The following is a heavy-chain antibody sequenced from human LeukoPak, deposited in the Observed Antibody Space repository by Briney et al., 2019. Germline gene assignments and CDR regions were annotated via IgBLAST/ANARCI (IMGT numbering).Heavy chain of an antibody. V-gene: IGHV3-30*03. J-gene: IGHJ4*02. Sequence: GGSLRLSCVASGFTFGSYGMHWVRQAPGKGLEWVAFISYDRSETYYADSVKGRFSISGDNSKNTVYLQMNSLRTEDRAVYYCAREGGYYFDHWGQGTLVTVSS. CDR3: AREGGYYFDH. D-gene: IGHD6-25*01. CDR2: ISYDRSET. CDR1: GFTFGSYG.